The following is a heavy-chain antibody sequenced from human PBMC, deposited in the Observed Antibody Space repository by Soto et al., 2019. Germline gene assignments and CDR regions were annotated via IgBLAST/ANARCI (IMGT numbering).Heavy chain of an antibody. Sequence: GSLRLSCAASGFTFSSYWMHWVRQAPGKGLVWVSGINSDGSSTSYADSVKGRFTISRDNAKNTLYLQMNSLRAEDTAVYYCARVGPISGWSYWGQGTLVTVSS. CDR2: INSDGSST. D-gene: IGHD6-19*01. CDR3: ARVGPISGWSY. CDR1: GFTFSSYW. J-gene: IGHJ4*02. V-gene: IGHV3-74*01.